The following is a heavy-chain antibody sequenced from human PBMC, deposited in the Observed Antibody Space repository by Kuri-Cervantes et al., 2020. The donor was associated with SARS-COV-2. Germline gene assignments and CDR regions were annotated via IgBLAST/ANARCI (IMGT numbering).Heavy chain of an antibody. D-gene: IGHD1-14*01. J-gene: IGHJ4*02. CDR2: ISNDGIKK. V-gene: IGHV3-30-3*01. CDR3: TREAYNNIVGFDY. Sequence: GGSLRLSCAASGFTLSGYAMHWVRQAPGKGLEWVAVISNDGIKKYYADSVKGRFTISRDNSKNTLYVQMNSLRAEDTAVYYCTREAYNNIVGFDYWGQGTPVTVSS. CDR1: GFTLSGYA.